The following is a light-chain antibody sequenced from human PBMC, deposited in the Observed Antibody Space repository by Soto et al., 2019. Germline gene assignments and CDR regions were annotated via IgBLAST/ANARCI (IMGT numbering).Light chain of an antibody. CDR3: AAWDDSLNGHYV. V-gene: IGLV1-44*01. Sequence: QSVLTQPPSASGTPGQTVTISCSGGSSNIGSNIVNWYQQLPGTAPKLLIYNNNERPSGVPDRFSGSKSDTSASLAISGLQSEDEADYYCAAWDDSLNGHYVFGTGTKLTVL. CDR1: SSNIGSNI. J-gene: IGLJ1*01. CDR2: NNN.